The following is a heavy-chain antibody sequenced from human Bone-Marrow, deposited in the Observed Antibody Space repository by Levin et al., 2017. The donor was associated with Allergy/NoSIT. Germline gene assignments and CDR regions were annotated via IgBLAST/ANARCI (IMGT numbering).Heavy chain of an antibody. CDR1: GFTVSSNY. CDR3: ARKHYYGLD. Sequence: GESLKISCAASGFTVSSNYMSWVRQAPGKGLECVSLIYSGGSTDYADSVKGRFTISRDSSKNTLYLQMNSLRVEDTAVYYCARKHYYGLDWGQGTLVTVSS. D-gene: IGHD3-10*01. V-gene: IGHV3-53*01. J-gene: IGHJ4*02. CDR2: IYSGGST.